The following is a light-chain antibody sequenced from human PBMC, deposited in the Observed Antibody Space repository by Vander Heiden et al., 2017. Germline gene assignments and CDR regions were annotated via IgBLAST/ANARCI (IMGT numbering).Light chain of an antibody. V-gene: IGKV1-27*01. CDR3: QKYTIAPLT. Sequence: DIQMTQSPSSLSASVGDSGTNTWRASQGTSNYLAWYQHKPGIVPNLLIYDASTLQSGVPSRFSGRGSGTDFTLPISNLQPEAVATYYCQKYTIAPLTFGEGTKVEIK. J-gene: IGKJ4*01. CDR1: QGTSNY. CDR2: DAS.